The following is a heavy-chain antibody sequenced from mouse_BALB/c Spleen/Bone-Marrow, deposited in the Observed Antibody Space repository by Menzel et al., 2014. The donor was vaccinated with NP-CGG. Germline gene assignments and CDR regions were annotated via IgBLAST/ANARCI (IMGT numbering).Heavy chain of an antibody. CDR1: GFTFTDHI. CDR3: GRGNYGSSYAMDY. D-gene: IGHD1-1*01. J-gene: IGHJ4*01. V-gene: IGHV1-11*01. Sequence: QVQLQQPGAELASPGASVTLSSTASGFTFTDHIMNWVKKRPGQGLEWIGRIYPVSGETNYNQKFMGKATFSVDPSSSTVYMVLNSLTSEGPAVYYCGRGNYGSSYAMDYWGQGTSVTVSS. CDR2: IYPVSGET.